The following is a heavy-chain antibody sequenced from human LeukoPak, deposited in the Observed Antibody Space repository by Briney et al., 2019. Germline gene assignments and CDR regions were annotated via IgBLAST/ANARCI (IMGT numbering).Heavy chain of an antibody. Sequence: ASVKVSCKASGYSFSDYYIHWLRQARGQGLEWLGWVYPNSGATSYAQKFQGRVSMTRDTSVSTAYMELSRLTSDDTAVYYCATTSGTYYLYWGQGTLVTVSS. D-gene: IGHD1-1*01. CDR3: ATTSGTYYLY. CDR1: GYSFSDYY. CDR2: VYPNSGAT. J-gene: IGHJ4*02. V-gene: IGHV1-2*02.